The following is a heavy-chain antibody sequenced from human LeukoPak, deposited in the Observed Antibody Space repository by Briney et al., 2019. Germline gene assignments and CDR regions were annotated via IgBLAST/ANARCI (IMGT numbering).Heavy chain of an antibody. V-gene: IGHV4-59*02. Sequence: SETLSLTCTVSGGSVSSYYWSWIRQPPGKGLEWIGYIYYSGSTNYNPSLKSRVTISVDTSKNQFSLKLSSVTAADTAVYYCAKGYFDWFLPFDIWGQGTMVTVSS. CDR2: IYYSGST. J-gene: IGHJ3*02. D-gene: IGHD3-9*01. CDR3: AKGYFDWFLPFDI. CDR1: GGSVSSYY.